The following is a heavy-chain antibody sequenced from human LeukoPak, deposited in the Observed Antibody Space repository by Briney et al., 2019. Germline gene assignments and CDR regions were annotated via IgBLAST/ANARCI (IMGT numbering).Heavy chain of an antibody. Sequence: SETLSLTCTVSGGSVNSGVYYWSWIRQPPGKGLEWIGYIYYSGSTNYNPSLKSRVTISVDTSENQFSLKLSSVTAADTAVYYCARDNPIRGGDSLDYWGQGTLVTVSS. D-gene: IGHD2-21*02. CDR2: IYYSGST. CDR3: ARDNPIRGGDSLDY. CDR1: GGSVNSGVYY. J-gene: IGHJ4*02. V-gene: IGHV4-61*08.